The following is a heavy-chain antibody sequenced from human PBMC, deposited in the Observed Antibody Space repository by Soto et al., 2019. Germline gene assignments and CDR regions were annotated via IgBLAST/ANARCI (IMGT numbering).Heavy chain of an antibody. D-gene: IGHD2-15*01. CDR1: GFTFSSYG. CDR2: IWYDGSNK. V-gene: IGHV3-33*01. J-gene: IGHJ4*02. Sequence: QVQLVESGGGVVQPGRSLRLYCAASGFTFSSYGMHWVRQAPGKGLEWVAVIWYDGSNKYYADSVKGRFTISRDNSKNTLYLQMNSLRAEDTAVYYCARGRYCSGGSCQGNYFDYWGQGTLVTVSS. CDR3: ARGRYCSGGSCQGNYFDY.